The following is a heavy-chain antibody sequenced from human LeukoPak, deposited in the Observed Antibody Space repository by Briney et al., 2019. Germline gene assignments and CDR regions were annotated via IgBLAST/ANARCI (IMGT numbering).Heavy chain of an antibody. Sequence: PSETLSLTCAVSGGSISSSNWWSWVRQPPGKGLEWIGEIYHSGSTNYNPSLKSRVTISVDKSKNQFSLKLSSVTAADTAVYYCARGVNFWSGYSSYGFDPWGQGTLVTVSS. CDR2: IYHSGST. J-gene: IGHJ5*02. D-gene: IGHD3-3*01. CDR1: GGSISSSNW. V-gene: IGHV4-4*02. CDR3: ARGVNFWSGYSSYGFDP.